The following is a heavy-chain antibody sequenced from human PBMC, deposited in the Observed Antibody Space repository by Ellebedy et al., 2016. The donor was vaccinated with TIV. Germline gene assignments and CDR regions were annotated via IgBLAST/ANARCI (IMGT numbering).Heavy chain of an antibody. CDR3: AKVVRDYVWGSYGAFDM. CDR2: ISGSGGST. Sequence: GESLKISCAASGFTFSTYAMTWVRQAPGKGLEWVSSISGSGGSTYYADYVKGRFTISRDNSKNTLNLQMNSLRAEDTAVYYCAKVVRDYVWGSYGAFDMWGQGTMVTVSS. CDR1: GFTFSTYA. J-gene: IGHJ3*02. V-gene: IGHV3-23*01. D-gene: IGHD3-16*01.